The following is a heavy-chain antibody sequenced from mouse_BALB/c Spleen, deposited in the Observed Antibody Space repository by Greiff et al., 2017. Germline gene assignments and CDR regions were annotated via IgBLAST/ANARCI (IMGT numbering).Heavy chain of an antibody. CDR3: ARGTTVVGRGFAY. J-gene: IGHJ3*01. V-gene: IGHV2-9*02. CDR1: GFSLTSYG. Sequence: VKLVESGPGLVAPSQSLSITCTVSGFSLTSYGVHWVRQPPGKGLEWLGVIWAGGSTNYNSALMSRLSISKDNSKSQVFLKMNSLQTDDTAMYYCARGTTVVGRGFAYWGQGTLVTVSA. CDR2: IWAGGST. D-gene: IGHD1-1*01.